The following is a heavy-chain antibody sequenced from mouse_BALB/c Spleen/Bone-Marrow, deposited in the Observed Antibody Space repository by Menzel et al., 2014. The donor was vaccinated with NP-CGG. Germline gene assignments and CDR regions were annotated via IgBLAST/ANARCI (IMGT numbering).Heavy chain of an antibody. D-gene: IGHD2-14*01. Sequence: VQLVESGPEVVRPGVSVKISCKGSVYTFTDYAMHWVKQSHAKSLEWIGVISTYNGNTNYNQKFKGKATMTVDKSSSTAYMELARLTSEDSTIYYCAREVRAPWYAMDYWGQGTSVTVSS. CDR1: VYTFTDYA. J-gene: IGHJ4*01. CDR3: AREVRAPWYAMDY. V-gene: IGHV1-67*01. CDR2: ISTYNGNT.